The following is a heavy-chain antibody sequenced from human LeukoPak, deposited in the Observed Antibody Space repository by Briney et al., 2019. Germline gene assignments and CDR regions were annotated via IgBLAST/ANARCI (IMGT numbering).Heavy chain of an antibody. Sequence: PVASVEVSCKASGYTFTNYDINWVRQATGQGLEWMGWMNPNSGDTAYAQKFQGRVTMTRNTSISTAYMELSSLRSEDTAVYYCARAGGNTYVPYFHYWGQGTLVTVSS. J-gene: IGHJ4*02. CDR2: MNPNSGDT. CDR1: GYTFTNYD. V-gene: IGHV1-8*01. CDR3: ARAGGNTYVPYFHY. D-gene: IGHD5-18*01.